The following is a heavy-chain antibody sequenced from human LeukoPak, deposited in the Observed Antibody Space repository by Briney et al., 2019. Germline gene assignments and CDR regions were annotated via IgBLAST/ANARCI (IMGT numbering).Heavy chain of an antibody. CDR1: GGSISSGGYY. CDR2: IYYSGST. V-gene: IGHV4-31*03. J-gene: IGHJ5*02. CDR3: ARGRLDSMVRGVIAFDP. Sequence: PSETLSLTCTVSGGSISSGGYYWSWIRQHPRKGLEWIGYIYYSGSTYYNPSLKSRVTISVDTSKNQFSLKLSSVTAADTAVYYCARGRLDSMVRGVIAFDPWGQGTLVTVSS. D-gene: IGHD3-10*01.